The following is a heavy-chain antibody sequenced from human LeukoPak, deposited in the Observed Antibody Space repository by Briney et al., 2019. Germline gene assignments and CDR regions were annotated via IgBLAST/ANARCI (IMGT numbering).Heavy chain of an antibody. D-gene: IGHD4-23*01. V-gene: IGHV4-39*07. CDR2: IYYRGST. CDR3: ARNGGNSDYDY. Sequence: SETLSLTCTVSGGSISSDLYYWEWIRQPPGKGLEWIGGIYYRGSTYFNPSLKSRVTMLLDKSKNQFSLKLNSVTAADTAVYYCARNGGNSDYDYWGQGTLVTVSA. J-gene: IGHJ4*02. CDR1: GGSISSDLYY.